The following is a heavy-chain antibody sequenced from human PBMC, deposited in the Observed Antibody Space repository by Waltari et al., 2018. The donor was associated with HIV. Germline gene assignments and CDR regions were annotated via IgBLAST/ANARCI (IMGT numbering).Heavy chain of an antibody. D-gene: IGHD3-22*01. CDR1: ASSIRSGYY. CDR3: ARDQDYYDSSGYTCYAFDM. Sequence: QVQLQESGPGVVKPSETLSLTCTVSASSIRSGYYWGWTRQSPGKGLEWIGSIYRSGTTYYNPSLKSRVTISVNMSKNQFSLKLTSMTAADTALYYCARDQDYYDSSGYTCYAFDMWGPGTMVTVSS. J-gene: IGHJ3*02. CDR2: IYRSGTT. V-gene: IGHV4-38-2*02.